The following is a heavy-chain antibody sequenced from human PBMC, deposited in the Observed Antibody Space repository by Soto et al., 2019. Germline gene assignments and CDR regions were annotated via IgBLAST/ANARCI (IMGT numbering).Heavy chain of an antibody. Sequence: GGSLRLSCAASGFTFSSYSMNWVRQAPGKGLEWVSYISSSSSTIYYADSVKGRFTISRDNAKNSLYLQMNSLRDEDTAVYYCARDGRGILEWLSYDAFDIWGQGTMVTVSS. V-gene: IGHV3-48*02. CDR1: GFTFSSYS. D-gene: IGHD3-3*01. CDR2: ISSSSSTI. CDR3: ARDGRGILEWLSYDAFDI. J-gene: IGHJ3*02.